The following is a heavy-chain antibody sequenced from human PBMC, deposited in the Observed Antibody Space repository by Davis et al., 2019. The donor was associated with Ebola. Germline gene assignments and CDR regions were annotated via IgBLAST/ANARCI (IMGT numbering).Heavy chain of an antibody. CDR3: ARDHWWFRESNQAY. CDR2: ISGSGIST. CDR1: GFIFRDYW. Sequence: GESLKISCAASGFIFRDYWMTWVRHAPGKGLDWVAGISGSGISTYYADSAKGRFTISRDNSKNTLYLQMNSLRAEDTAVYYCARDHWWFRESNQAYWGQGTLVTVSS. D-gene: IGHD3-10*01. V-gene: IGHV3-23*01. J-gene: IGHJ4*02.